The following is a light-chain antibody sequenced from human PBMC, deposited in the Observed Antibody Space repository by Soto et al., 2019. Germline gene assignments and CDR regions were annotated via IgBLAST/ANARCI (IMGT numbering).Light chain of an antibody. V-gene: IGKV3-11*01. J-gene: IGKJ4*02. CDR3: QQRSSWLT. Sequence: EIVLTQSPSTLSSSPGERATLSCRASQSVGSYLAWYQQKPGQAPRLLIYEASNIATGIPARFSGSGSGTDFTLTISSLEPEDFAAYFCQQRSSWLTFGGGTKVEIK. CDR1: QSVGSY. CDR2: EAS.